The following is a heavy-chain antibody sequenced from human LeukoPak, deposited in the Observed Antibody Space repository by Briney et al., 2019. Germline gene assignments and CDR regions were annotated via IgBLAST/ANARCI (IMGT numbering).Heavy chain of an antibody. D-gene: IGHD3-22*01. CDR3: ATRVTVDLYEAFDI. V-gene: IGHV3-21*06. J-gene: IGHJ3*02. Sequence: GGSLRLSCAASGFIFRSFSMTWVRQAPGKGLEWVAAISSTSNHRYHADSVKGRFTISRDNDKNSLFLQMNSLRAEDTALYYCATRVTVDLYEAFDIWGQGTMVTVSS. CDR2: ISSTSNHR. CDR1: GFIFRSFS.